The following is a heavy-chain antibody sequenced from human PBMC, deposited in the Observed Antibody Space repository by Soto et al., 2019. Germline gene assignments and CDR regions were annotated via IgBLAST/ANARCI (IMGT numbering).Heavy chain of an antibody. CDR2: VSPYSNIT. CDR3: ARNGERDLGLNYYFYHGMDV. D-gene: IGHD3-10*01. Sequence: ASVKVSCKASDYIFTTYGISWVRQAPGQGLEWMGWVSPYSNITNYAQKFQGGVTMTTETSTSTVYMELRSLRSDDTAMYYCARNGERDLGLNYYFYHGMDVWGQGTSVTVSS. J-gene: IGHJ6*02. V-gene: IGHV1-18*01. CDR1: DYIFTTYG.